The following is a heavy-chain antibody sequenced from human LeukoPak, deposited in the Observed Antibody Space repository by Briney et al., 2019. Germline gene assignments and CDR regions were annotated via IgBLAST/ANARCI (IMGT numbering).Heavy chain of an antibody. CDR1: GYTFTSYG. V-gene: IGHV1-18*01. CDR2: ISAYNGNT. CDR3: ARVAVGYCSSTSCYGDFDY. J-gene: IGHJ4*02. D-gene: IGHD2-2*03. Sequence: GASVKVSCKASGYTFTSYGISWVRQAPGQGLEWMGWISAYNGNTNYAQKLQGRVTMTTDTSTSTAYMELRSLRSDDTAVCYCARVAVGYCSSTSCYGDFDYWGQGTLVTVSS.